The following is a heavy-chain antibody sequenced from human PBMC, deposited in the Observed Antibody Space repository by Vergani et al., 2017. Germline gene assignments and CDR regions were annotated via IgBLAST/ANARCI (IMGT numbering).Heavy chain of an antibody. J-gene: IGHJ6*02. V-gene: IGHV1-18*01. D-gene: IGHD2-2*01. CDR1: GYTFTSYG. CDR2: ISAYNGNT. CDR3: ARFNLGYCSSTSCPNYYYYGMDV. Sequence: QVQLVQSGAEVKKPGASVMVSCKASGYTFTSYGISWVRQAPGQGLEWMGWISAYNGNTNYAQKLQGRVTMTTDTSTSTAYMELRSLRSDDTAVYYCARFNLGYCSSTSCPNYYYYGMDVWGQGTTVTVSS.